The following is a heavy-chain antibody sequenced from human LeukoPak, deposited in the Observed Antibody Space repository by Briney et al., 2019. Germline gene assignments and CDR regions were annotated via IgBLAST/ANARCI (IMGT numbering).Heavy chain of an antibody. CDR2: TSYDGSTK. V-gene: IGHV3-30*03. CDR3: ARGLRNTDTFDI. CDR1: GFTFSTYG. Sequence: GRSLRLSCAATGFTFSTYGMHWVRQAPGKGLEWVALTSYDGSTKYYADSVKGRFTISRDNSKNTVYLQMNSLRAEDTAVYYCARGLRNTDTFDIWGQGTMVTVSS. J-gene: IGHJ3*02.